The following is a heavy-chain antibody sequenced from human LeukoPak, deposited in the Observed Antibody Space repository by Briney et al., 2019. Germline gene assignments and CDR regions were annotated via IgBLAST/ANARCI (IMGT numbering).Heavy chain of an antibody. CDR1: GFTFSSYA. J-gene: IGHJ4*02. Sequence: YPGGSLRLSCAASGFTFSSYAMSWVRQAPGKGLEWVSAISGSGGSTYYADSVKGRFTISRDSSKNTLYLQMNSLRAEDTAVYYCAKDVYSSGPRLVDYWGQGTLVTVSS. CDR2: ISGSGGST. D-gene: IGHD6-19*01. V-gene: IGHV3-23*01. CDR3: AKDVYSSGPRLVDY.